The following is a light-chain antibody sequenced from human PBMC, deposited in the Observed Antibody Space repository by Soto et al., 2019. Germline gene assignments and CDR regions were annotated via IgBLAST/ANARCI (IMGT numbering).Light chain of an antibody. J-gene: IGLJ1*01. V-gene: IGLV1-51*01. CDR1: SSNIGGNS. CDR2: DDN. Sequence: QSALTQPPSVSAAPGQKVTISCSGSSSNIGGNSVSWYQQLPGTAPKLLIYDDNKRPSGIPDRFSGSKSGTSATLGITGFQTGDEADYYCGSWDSSLSAYVFGTGTKVTGL. CDR3: GSWDSSLSAYV.